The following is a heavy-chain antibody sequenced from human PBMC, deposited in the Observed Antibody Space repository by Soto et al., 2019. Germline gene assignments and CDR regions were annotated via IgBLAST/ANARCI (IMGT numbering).Heavy chain of an antibody. V-gene: IGHV3-7*01. J-gene: IGHJ4*02. D-gene: IGHD3-16*01. CDR2: INQDGTER. Sequence: EVQLVDSGGGLVQPGGSLRLSCAASGFSFSTYWMTWVRQAPGKGLEWVANINQDGTERYYVDSVKGRFTISRDNAVNSLILQMNSLSAEDTAVYYCATWGGPGDYWGQVILVTVSS. CDR1: GFSFSTYW. CDR3: ATWGGPGDY.